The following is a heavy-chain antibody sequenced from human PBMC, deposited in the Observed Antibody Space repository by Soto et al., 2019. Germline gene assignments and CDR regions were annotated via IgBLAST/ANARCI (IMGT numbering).Heavy chain of an antibody. V-gene: IGHV1-24*01. J-gene: IGHJ4*02. D-gene: IGHD3-16*01. CDR2: FDPEDGET. Sequence: SVKVSCKVSVYTITELSRHWLRQAPGKGLEWMGGFDPEDGETIYAQNIHGRVTMTEDTSTDTAYIELSSLRSDDAAVNYFAKMGYHGKGGGCRVSALGGKGTWVPVSS. CDR1: VYTITELS. CDR3: AKMGYHGKGGGCRVSAL.